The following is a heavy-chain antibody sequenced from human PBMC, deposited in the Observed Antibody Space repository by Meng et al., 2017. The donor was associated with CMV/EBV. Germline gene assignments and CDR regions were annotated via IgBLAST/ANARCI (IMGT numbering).Heavy chain of an antibody. CDR2: ISSSGSTI. J-gene: IGHJ6*02. Sequence: GESLKISCAASGFTFSDYYMSWIRRAPGKGLEWVSYISSSGSTIYYADSVKGRFTISRDNAKNSLYLQMNSLRAEDTAVYYCAREVVPAAIEAATAYYYYGMDVWGQGTTVTVSS. CDR3: AREVVPAAIEAATAYYYYGMDV. CDR1: GFTFSDYY. D-gene: IGHD2-2*02. V-gene: IGHV3-11*01.